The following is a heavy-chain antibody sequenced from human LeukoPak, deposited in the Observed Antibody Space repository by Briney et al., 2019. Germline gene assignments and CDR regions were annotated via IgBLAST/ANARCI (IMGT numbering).Heavy chain of an antibody. CDR3: ARAPSEIGGYYPEYFRH. CDR2: IKSDGST. J-gene: IGHJ1*01. D-gene: IGHD3-22*01. CDR1: GFTFSSYR. V-gene: IGHV3-74*01. Sequence: RGSLRLSCAASGFTFSSYRMHWVRQAPGKGLVWVSRIKSDGSTNYADSVKGRFTISRNNAKNTVSLQMNSLRAEDTGVYYCARAPSEIGGYYPEYFRHWGQGTLVTVPS.